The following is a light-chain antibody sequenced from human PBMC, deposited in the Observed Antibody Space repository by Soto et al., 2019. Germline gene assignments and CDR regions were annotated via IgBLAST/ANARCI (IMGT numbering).Light chain of an antibody. Sequence: QSALTQPPSASGSPGQSVTIPCTGTSSDGGGYNSVSWYQQHPGKVPKLMIYEVSKRPSGVPDRFSGSKSGNTASLTVSGLQAEDEADYYCSSYAGSNNLVFGGGTKLTVL. CDR3: SSYAGSNNLV. V-gene: IGLV2-8*01. CDR1: SSDGGGYNS. J-gene: IGLJ2*01. CDR2: EVS.